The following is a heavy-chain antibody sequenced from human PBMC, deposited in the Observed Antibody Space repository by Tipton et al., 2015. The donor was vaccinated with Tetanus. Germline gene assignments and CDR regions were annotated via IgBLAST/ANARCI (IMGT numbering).Heavy chain of an antibody. CDR1: GGSISSGGYY. Sequence: LRLSCTVSGGSISSGGYYWSWIRQHPGKGLEWIGDIYNSGSSYYNPSLKSRVTISVDTSKNQFSLKMNSVTAADTAVYYCARDQARGARGWNYFDYWGQGSLVTVSS. D-gene: IGHD1-26*01. CDR2: IYNSGSS. V-gene: IGHV4-31*03. J-gene: IGHJ4*02. CDR3: ARDQARGARGWNYFDY.